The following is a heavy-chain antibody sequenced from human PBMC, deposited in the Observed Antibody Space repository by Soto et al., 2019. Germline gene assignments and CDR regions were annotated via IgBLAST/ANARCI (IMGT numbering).Heavy chain of an antibody. CDR2: ISGSGDST. CDR3: AKDGPLLQLVRDYIDY. V-gene: IGHV3-23*01. J-gene: IGHJ4*02. Sequence: GGSLRLSCAASGFTFSSYAMSWVRQAPGKGLEWVSGISGSGDSTYYADFVKGRFTISRDNSKNTLYLQMSSLRAEDTAIYYCAKDGPLLQLVRDYIDYWGQGALVTVSS. CDR1: GFTFSSYA. D-gene: IGHD6-13*01.